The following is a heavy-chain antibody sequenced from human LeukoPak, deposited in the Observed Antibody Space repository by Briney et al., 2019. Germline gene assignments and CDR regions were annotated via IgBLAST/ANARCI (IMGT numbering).Heavy chain of an antibody. Sequence: SETLSLTCTVSGGSISSSSYYWGWIRQPPGKGLEWIGSIYYSGSTYYNPSLKSRVTISVDTSKNQFSLKLSSVTAADTAVYYCARGSQILTYYDFWSGYSEEDAFDIWGQGTMVTVSS. D-gene: IGHD3-3*01. CDR2: IYYSGST. J-gene: IGHJ3*02. V-gene: IGHV4-39*07. CDR1: GGSISSSSYY. CDR3: ARGSQILTYYDFWSGYSEEDAFDI.